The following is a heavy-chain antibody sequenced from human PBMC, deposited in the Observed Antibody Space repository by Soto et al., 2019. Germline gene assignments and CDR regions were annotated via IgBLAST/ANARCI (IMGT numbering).Heavy chain of an antibody. J-gene: IGHJ4*02. V-gene: IGHV3-74*01. D-gene: IGHD5-12*01. CDR2: IYSDGSTT. CDR1: GFTFSSYW. Sequence: EVQLVESGGGLVQPGGSLRLSCAASGFTFSSYWMHWVRQAPGKGLVWVSRIYSDGSTTSYAGSVKGRFTISRDNXMNTLYLQMNSLRAEDTAVYYCARGTPYSGHDVNDYWGQGTLVTVSS. CDR3: ARGTPYSGHDVNDY.